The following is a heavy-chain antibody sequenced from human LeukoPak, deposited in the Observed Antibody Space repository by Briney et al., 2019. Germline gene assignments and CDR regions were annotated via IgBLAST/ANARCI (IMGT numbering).Heavy chain of an antibody. D-gene: IGHD3-3*01. CDR2: ISSRSSYI. CDR1: GFPLSCYR. CDR3: ARATPVPYYDFWRGDWEGTLDAFDI. Sequence: GGSLRLSCAASGFPLSCYRMKWVPQAPGKGLEWVSSISSRSSYIYYADSVKGRFTISSDNAKNSLYLQMNSLRAEDTAVYYCARATPVPYYDFWRGDWEGTLDAFDIWGQGTMVTVSS. V-gene: IGHV3-21*01. J-gene: IGHJ3*02.